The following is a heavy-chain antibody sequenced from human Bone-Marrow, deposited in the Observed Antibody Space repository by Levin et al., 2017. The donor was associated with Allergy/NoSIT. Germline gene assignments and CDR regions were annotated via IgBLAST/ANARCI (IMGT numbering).Heavy chain of an antibody. Sequence: SGPTLVKPTETLTLTCTISGFSLSDSAMAVSWIRQPPGKALEWLAHIFANDEISSSPSLRRRLTISRDTSKSQVVLTMTNMDPVDTATYFCARMRLEYDLPSSHALLFDYWGQGALVTVSS. V-gene: IGHV2-26*02. J-gene: IGHJ4*02. CDR1: GFSLSDSAMA. CDR3: ARMRLEYDLPSSHALLFDY. D-gene: IGHD2-2*01. CDR2: IFANDEI.